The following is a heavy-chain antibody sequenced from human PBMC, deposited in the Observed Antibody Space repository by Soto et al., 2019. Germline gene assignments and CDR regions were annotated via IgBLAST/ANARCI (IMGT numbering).Heavy chain of an antibody. J-gene: IGHJ2*01. V-gene: IGHV1-2*02. Sequence: QVQLVQSGAELQKPGASVNVSCKASGYSFTDYYLHWVRQAPGQGLEWMGWINPNSGATKLAQKFQGRVAMTRDTSINTAYVELTRLTSDDTALYYCATYTGVGTYGWDWYFDLWGRGTLVTGAS. CDR2: INPNSGAT. D-gene: IGHD2-21*02. CDR3: ATYTGVGTYGWDWYFDL. CDR1: GYSFTDYY.